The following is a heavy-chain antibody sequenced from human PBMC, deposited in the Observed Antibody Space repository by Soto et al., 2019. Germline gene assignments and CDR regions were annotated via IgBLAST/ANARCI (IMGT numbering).Heavy chain of an antibody. CDR3: ARNGTYSSSLSQYSGMDV. J-gene: IGHJ6*02. CDR1: GGTFANFI. V-gene: IGHV1-69*01. Sequence: QVQLVQSGAEVKEPGSSVRVSCKASGGTFANFIMNWVRQTPGQGLEWMGGIVPMFGTPTYAEKFKGRVTISATGSTSPAYMELTSLRSEDTAVYYCARNGTYSSSLSQYSGMDVWGQGTTVTVS. CDR2: IVPMFGTP. D-gene: IGHD6-6*01.